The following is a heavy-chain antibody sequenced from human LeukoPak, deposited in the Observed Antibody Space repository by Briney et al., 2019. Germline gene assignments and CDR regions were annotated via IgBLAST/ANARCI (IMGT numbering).Heavy chain of an antibody. CDR2: VSNGGDRT. V-gene: IGHV3-23*01. D-gene: IGHD6-19*01. CDR1: GFTFSSYG. J-gene: IGHJ4*02. Sequence: GGSLRLSCAASGFTFSSYGMHWVRQAPGKGLEWVAGVSNGGDRTYHADSVKGRFTISRDNSKSALFLQMNSLRAEDTAVYYCAKDAPRSSGWFFLDYWGQGTLVTVSS. CDR3: AKDAPRSSGWFFLDY.